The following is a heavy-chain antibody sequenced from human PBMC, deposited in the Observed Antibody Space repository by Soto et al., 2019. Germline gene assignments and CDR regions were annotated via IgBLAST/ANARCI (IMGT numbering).Heavy chain of an antibody. CDR2: INYSGNT. V-gene: IGHV4-34*01. D-gene: IGHD1-1*01. J-gene: IGHJ6*02. CDR1: GESLSGYY. Sequence: QVQLQQWGAGLLKPSETLSLTCAVYGESLSGYYGNWIRQSPGKGLEWIGEINYSGNTNYNPSLKSRVTISIEKSKNQFPLNLSSVTAGGTAVYYCARNRNLDVWGQGTTVIVSS. CDR3: ARNRNLDV.